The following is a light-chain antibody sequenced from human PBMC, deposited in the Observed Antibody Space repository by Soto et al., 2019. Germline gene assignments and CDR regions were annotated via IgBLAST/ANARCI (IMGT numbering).Light chain of an antibody. J-gene: IGLJ1*01. CDR2: STS. Sequence: QAVVTQEPSLTVSPGGTVTLTCASSTGAVTSGYYPNWFQQKPGQAPRALIYSTSNKHFWTPARFSGSLLGGKAALTLSGVQPEDEAEYYCLLYYGGAQLYVFGTGTKVTVL. CDR1: TGAVTSGYY. CDR3: LLYYGGAQLYV. V-gene: IGLV7-43*01.